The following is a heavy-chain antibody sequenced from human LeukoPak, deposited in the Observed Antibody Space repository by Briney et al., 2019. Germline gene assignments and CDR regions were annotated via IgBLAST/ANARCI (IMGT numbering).Heavy chain of an antibody. Sequence: PGGSLRLSCAASGLTFSSYSMNWVRQAPGKGLEWVSSISSSSSYIYYADSVKGRFTISRDNAKNSLYLQMNSLRAEDTAVYYCARGVYGWELLLGAFDIWGQGTMVTVSS. CDR3: ARGVYGWELLLGAFDI. CDR2: ISSSSSYI. D-gene: IGHD1-26*01. CDR1: GLTFSSYS. V-gene: IGHV3-21*01. J-gene: IGHJ3*02.